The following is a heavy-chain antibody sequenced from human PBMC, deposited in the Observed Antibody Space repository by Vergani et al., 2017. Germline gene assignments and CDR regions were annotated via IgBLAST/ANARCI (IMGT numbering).Heavy chain of an antibody. J-gene: IGHJ5*02. D-gene: IGHD1-1*01. Sequence: QVQLQESGPGLVKPSETLSLTCTVSGGSISSYYWSWIRQPPGKGLGWIGFIYYSGSTNYNPSLKSRVTRPVDTSKSQFSLKLSAVTAADTAVYYCASSPKGTRGWFDPWGQGTLVTVSS. CDR2: IYYSGST. V-gene: IGHV4-59*01. CDR1: GGSISSYY. CDR3: ASSPKGTRGWFDP.